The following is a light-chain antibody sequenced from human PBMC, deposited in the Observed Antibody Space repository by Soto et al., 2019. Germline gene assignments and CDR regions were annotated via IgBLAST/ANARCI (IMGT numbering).Light chain of an antibody. J-gene: IGLJ2*01. V-gene: IGLV1-44*01. CDR3: PAWNDTLNGVV. CDR1: SSNIGSNT. Sequence: QSVLTQPPSASGTPGQRVTISCSGSSSNIGSNTVNWYQHLPGTAPKLLIYSNNQRPSGVPDRFSGSKSGTSASLAISGLQSEDGADYSCPAWNDTLNGVVFGGGPSSPS. CDR2: SNN.